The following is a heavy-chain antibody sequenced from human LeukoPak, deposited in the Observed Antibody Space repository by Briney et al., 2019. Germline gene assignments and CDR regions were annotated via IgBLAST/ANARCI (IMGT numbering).Heavy chain of an antibody. J-gene: IGHJ5*02. CDR1: GFTFSSNY. CDR3: ASQESSGWYGWFDP. D-gene: IGHD6-19*01. CDR2: IYSGGST. V-gene: IGHV3-66*02. Sequence: PGGSLRLSCAASGFTFSSNYMSWVRQAPGKGLEWVSVIYSGGSTYYADSVKGRFTISRDNSKNTLYLQMNSLRAEDTAVYYCASQESSGWYGWFDPWGQGTLVTVSS.